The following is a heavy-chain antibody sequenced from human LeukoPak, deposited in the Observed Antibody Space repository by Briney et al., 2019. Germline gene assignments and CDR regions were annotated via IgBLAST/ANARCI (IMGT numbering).Heavy chain of an antibody. CDR2: ISSSSTYI. D-gene: IGHD5-24*01. V-gene: IGHV3-21*01. CDR1: GFIFGSYS. CDR3: ARVQRGEMATFDY. J-gene: IGHJ4*02. Sequence: GGSLRLSCAASGFIFGSYSMNWVRHVPGRGLEWVSSISSSSTYIHYADSVEGRFTISRDNAGNSLYLQINSLRVENTAVYYCARVQRGEMATFDYWGQGILVSVSS.